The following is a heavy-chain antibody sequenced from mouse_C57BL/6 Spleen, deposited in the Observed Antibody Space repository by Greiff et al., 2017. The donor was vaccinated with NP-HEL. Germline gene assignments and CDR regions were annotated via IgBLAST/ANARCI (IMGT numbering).Heavy chain of an antibody. CDR1: GYAFSSSW. Sequence: VQLQQSGPELVKPGASVKISCKASGYAFSSSWMNWVKKRPGKGLEWIGRIYPGDGDTNYNGKFKGKATLTADKSSSTAYMQLSSLTSEDSAVYFCARTNYYGSSYFDYWGQGTTLTVSS. CDR2: IYPGDGDT. J-gene: IGHJ2*01. V-gene: IGHV1-82*01. CDR3: ARTNYYGSSYFDY. D-gene: IGHD1-1*01.